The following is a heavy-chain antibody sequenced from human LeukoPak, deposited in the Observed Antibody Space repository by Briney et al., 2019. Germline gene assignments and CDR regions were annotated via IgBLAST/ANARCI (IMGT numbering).Heavy chain of an antibody. J-gene: IGHJ3*02. V-gene: IGHV5-51*01. D-gene: IGHD3-10*01. CDR1: GYSFTSYW. CDR2: IYPGDSDT. Sequence: GESRNISCQGSGYSFTSYWIGWVRQMPGKGLEWMGIIYPGDSDTRYSPSFQGQVTISADKSISTAYLQWSSLKASDSAMYYCATNTMFRGIHAFDIWGQGTMVTVSS. CDR3: ATNTMFRGIHAFDI.